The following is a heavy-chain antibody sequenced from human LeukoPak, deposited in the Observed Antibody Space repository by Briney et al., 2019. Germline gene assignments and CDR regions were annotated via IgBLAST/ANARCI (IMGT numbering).Heavy chain of an antibody. J-gene: IGHJ4*02. CDR1: GGSISSYY. Sequence: SETLSLTCTVSGGSISSYYWSWIRQPPGKGLEWIGYIYYSGSTNYNPSLKSRVTISVGTSKNQFSLKLSSVTAADTAVYYCASFGAGGPPFDYWGQGTLVTVSS. D-gene: IGHD3-10*01. CDR2: IYYSGST. CDR3: ASFGAGGPPFDY. V-gene: IGHV4-59*01.